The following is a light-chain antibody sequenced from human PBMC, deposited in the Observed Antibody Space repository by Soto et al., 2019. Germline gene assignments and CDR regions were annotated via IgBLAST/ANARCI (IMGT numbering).Light chain of an antibody. CDR1: SSDVGSYNL. Sequence: QSALTQTASVSGSPGQSITISCTGTSSDVGSYNLVSWYQQHPGKAPKLMIYEGSKRPSGVSNRFSGSKSGNTAFLTISGLQAEDEADYYCCSYAGSSTFGVVFGGGTKLTVL. J-gene: IGLJ2*01. V-gene: IGLV2-23*03. CDR3: CSYAGSSTFGVV. CDR2: EGS.